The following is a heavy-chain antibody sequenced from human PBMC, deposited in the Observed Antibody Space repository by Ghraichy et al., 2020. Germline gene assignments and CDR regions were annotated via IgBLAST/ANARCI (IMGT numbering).Heavy chain of an antibody. CDR2: IIPILGIA. CDR3: AGAWWSVEESDNWYFDL. J-gene: IGHJ2*01. D-gene: IGHD2-15*01. CDR1: GGTFSSYA. V-gene: IGHV1-69*04. Sequence: SVKVSCKASGGTFSSYAISWVRQAPGQGLEWMGRIIPILGIANYAQKFQGRVTITADKSTSTAYMELSSLRSEDTAVYYCAGAWWSVEESDNWYFDLWGRGTLVTVSS.